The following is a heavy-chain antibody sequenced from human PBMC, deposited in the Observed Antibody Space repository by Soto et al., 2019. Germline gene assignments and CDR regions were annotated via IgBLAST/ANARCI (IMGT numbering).Heavy chain of an antibody. D-gene: IGHD2-2*01. J-gene: IGHJ5*02. CDR3: ARLYCTTSTCDSWFDP. CDR1: GYTFNTFW. CDR2: IDPRDSYV. Sequence: GSSLNISCTGFGYTFNTFWISWVRQMPGKGLEWMGRIDPRDSYVNYSPSFQGHVTISADKSISTAYLQWGSLKASDTAMYYCARLYCTTSTCDSWFDPWGQGTLVTVSS. V-gene: IGHV5-10-1*01.